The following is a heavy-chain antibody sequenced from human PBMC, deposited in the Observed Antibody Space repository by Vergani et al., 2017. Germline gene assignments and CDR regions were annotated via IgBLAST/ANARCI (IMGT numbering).Heavy chain of an antibody. CDR3: ARGNCGVNCPKYNWLAP. V-gene: IGHV4-4*07. J-gene: IGHJ5*02. CDR1: GGSMSDFY. Sequence: VLLQEPGPGLVRPSETLSLTCTVSGGSMSDFYWTWIRQPAGRGLEWIGRIYPNGNGNYNESLRSRLTMSIDTSRSQFSLSLSSVTAADTAVYYCARGNCGVNCPKYNWLAPWGRGILVTVSS. D-gene: IGHD2-21*01. CDR2: IYPNGNG.